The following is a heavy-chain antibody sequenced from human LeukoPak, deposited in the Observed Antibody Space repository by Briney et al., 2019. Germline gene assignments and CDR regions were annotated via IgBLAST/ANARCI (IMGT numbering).Heavy chain of an antibody. D-gene: IGHD1-20*01. CDR1: DGSISSYY. V-gene: IGHV4-59*01. CDR3: ARDLGVTGYYYGMDV. CDR2: IYYSGST. Sequence: SETLSLTCTVSDGSISSYYWSWIRQPPGKGLEWIGYIYYSGSTNYNPSLKSRVTISVDTSKNQFSLKLSSVTAADTAVYYCARDLGVTGYYYGMDVWGQGTTVTVSS. J-gene: IGHJ6*02.